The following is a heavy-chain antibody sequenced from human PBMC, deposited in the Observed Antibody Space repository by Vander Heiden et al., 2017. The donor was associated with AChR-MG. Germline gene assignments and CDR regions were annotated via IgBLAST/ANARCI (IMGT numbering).Heavy chain of an antibody. CDR2: ISSSSSYI. J-gene: IGHJ5*02. CDR1: GFTFSSYS. Sequence: EVQLVESGGGLVKPGGSLRLSCAASGFTFSSYSMHWVRQAPGKGLEWVSSISSSSSYIYYADSVKGRFTISRDNAKNSLYLQMNSLRAEDTAVYYCARDRGYCSGGSCYSPIWFDPWGQGTLVTVSS. CDR3: ARDRGYCSGGSCYSPIWFDP. V-gene: IGHV3-21*01. D-gene: IGHD2-15*01.